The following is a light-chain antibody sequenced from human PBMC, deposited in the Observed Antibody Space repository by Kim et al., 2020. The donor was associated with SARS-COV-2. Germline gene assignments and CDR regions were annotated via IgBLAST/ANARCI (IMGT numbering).Light chain of an antibody. CDR3: QQYNNWPLYS. J-gene: IGKJ2*01. CDR2: GAS. CDR1: QSIGNN. Sequence: VSPRERATLSCRASQSIGNNLAWYQQKPGQAPKLLIYGASTRATGLPARFSGSGSGTHFTLTISSLQSEDLAVYYCQQYNNWPLYSFGQGTKLEI. V-gene: IGKV3-15*01.